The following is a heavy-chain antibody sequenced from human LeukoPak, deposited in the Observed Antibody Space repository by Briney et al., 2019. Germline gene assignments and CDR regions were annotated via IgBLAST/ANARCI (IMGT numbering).Heavy chain of an antibody. Sequence: GGSLRLSCAASGFTFSSYTMHWVRQIPGKGPEWVSGINWNGETIAYRDSVKGRFTISRDSARRSVYLQMNSLRDEDTALYYCAKEKGANWDPFDYWGRGTLVIVSS. D-gene: IGHD7-27*01. V-gene: IGHV3-20*04. CDR3: AKEKGANWDPFDY. CDR2: INWNGETI. CDR1: GFTFSSYT. J-gene: IGHJ4*02.